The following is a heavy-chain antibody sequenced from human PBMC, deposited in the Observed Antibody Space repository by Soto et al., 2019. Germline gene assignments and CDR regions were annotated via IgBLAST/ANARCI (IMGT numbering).Heavy chain of an antibody. D-gene: IGHD2-15*01. CDR1: GFSFSTYV. V-gene: IGHV3-30-3*01. J-gene: IGHJ3*01. CDR3: ASERGPHDVFDV. CDR2: MSSDGSSI. Sequence: QVQLVESGGDVVQPGRSLRLSCAASGFSFSTYVFHWVRQAPGKGLEWMAVMSSDGSSISYADSVRGRFTISRDNSKNMLYRQMNSLKIEDTAVYHCASERGPHDVFDVWGQGTMVTVSS.